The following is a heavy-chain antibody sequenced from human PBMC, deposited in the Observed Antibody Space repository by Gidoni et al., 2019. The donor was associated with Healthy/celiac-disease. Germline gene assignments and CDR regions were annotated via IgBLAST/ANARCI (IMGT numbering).Heavy chain of an antibody. J-gene: IGHJ3*02. Sequence: QLQLQESGPGLVKPSETLSLTCTVSGGSISSSSYYWGWIRQPPGKGLEWIGSIYYSGSTYYNPSLKSRVTISVDTSKNQFSLKLSSVTAADTAVYYCASVPYYYDSSGYAFDIWGQGTMVTVSS. CDR2: IYYSGST. V-gene: IGHV4-39*07. CDR1: GGSISSSSYY. D-gene: IGHD3-22*01. CDR3: ASVPYYYDSSGYAFDI.